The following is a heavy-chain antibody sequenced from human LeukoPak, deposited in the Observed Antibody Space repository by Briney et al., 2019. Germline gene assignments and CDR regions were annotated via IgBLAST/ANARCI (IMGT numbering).Heavy chain of an antibody. CDR3: ASGPLTYSSDWYEMGY. CDR1: GFTFRSYS. V-gene: IGHV3-48*02. CDR2: ISSTSSTI. D-gene: IGHD6-19*01. Sequence: TGGSLRLSCAASGFTFRSYSMHWVRQAPGKGLEWVSYISSTSSTIYYADSVKGRFTISRDNAKNSLYLQMNSLRDEDTAVYYCASGPLTYSSDWYEMGYWGQGTLVTVSS. J-gene: IGHJ4*02.